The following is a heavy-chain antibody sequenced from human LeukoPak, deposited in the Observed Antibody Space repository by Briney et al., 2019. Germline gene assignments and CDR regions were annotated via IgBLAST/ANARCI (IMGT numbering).Heavy chain of an antibody. D-gene: IGHD2-2*01. CDR1: GGSISSYY. CDR2: IYYSGST. V-gene: IGHV4-59*12. J-gene: IGHJ5*02. CDR3: ARALRCSSTSCYLRGWLDP. Sequence: PSETLSLTCTVSGGSISSYYWSWIRQPPGKGLEWIGYIYYSGSTNYNPSLKSRVTISVDTSKNQFSLKLSSVTAADTAVYYCARALRCSSTSCYLRGWLDPWGQGTLVTVSS.